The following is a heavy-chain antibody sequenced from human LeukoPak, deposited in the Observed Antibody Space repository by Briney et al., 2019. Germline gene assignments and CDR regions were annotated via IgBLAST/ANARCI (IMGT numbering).Heavy chain of an antibody. CDR3: AKDRYDSSGYYPFDY. Sequence: ASVKVSCKASGGTFSSYAISWVRQATGQGLEWMGWMNPNSGNTGYAQKFQGRVTITRNTSISTAYMELSSLRAEDTAVYYCAKDRYDSSGYYPFDYWGQGTLVTVSS. J-gene: IGHJ4*02. V-gene: IGHV1-8*03. D-gene: IGHD3-22*01. CDR2: MNPNSGNT. CDR1: GGTFSSYA.